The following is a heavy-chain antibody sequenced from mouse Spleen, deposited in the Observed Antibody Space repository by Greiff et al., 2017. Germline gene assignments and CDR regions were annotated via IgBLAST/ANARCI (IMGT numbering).Heavy chain of an antibody. D-gene: IGHD2-2*01. J-gene: IGHJ2*01. CDR3: ASHVGYPAYFDY. CDR1: GFTFSSYA. V-gene: IGHV5-9-3*01. Sequence: EVQRVESGGGLVKPGGSLKLSCAASGFTFSSYAMSWVRQTPEKRLEWVATISSGGGNTYYPDSVKGRFTISRDNAKNTLYLQMSSLKSEDTAMYYCASHVGYPAYFDYWGQGTTLTVSS. CDR2: ISSGGGNT.